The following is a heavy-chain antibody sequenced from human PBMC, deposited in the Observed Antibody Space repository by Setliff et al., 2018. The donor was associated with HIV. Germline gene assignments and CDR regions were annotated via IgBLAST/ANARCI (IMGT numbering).Heavy chain of an antibody. CDR1: GFRINNYD. D-gene: IGHD2-15*01. V-gene: IGHV3-48*03. J-gene: IGHJ4*02. CDR2: ISSSGETI. CDR3: ARARGGNSEWSY. Sequence: PGGSLRLSCAASGFRINNYDMNWVRQAPGKGLEWISHISSSGETIYYADSVRGRFTISRDNAKNTLYLQMNSLRAEDTAVYSCARARGGNSEWSYWGQGTLVTVSS.